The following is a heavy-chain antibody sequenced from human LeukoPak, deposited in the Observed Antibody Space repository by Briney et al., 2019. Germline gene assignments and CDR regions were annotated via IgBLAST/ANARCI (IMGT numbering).Heavy chain of an antibody. Sequence: PGGSLRLSCAASGFTFSSNAMSWVRQAPGKGLEWVSSISGSGGSTNYADSVKGRFTISRDNSKNTLYLQMNSLRAEDTAVYYCARDPRSDYYYYYYMDVWGKGTTVTVSS. V-gene: IGHV3-23*01. CDR3: ARDPRSDYYYYYYMDV. CDR1: GFTFSSNA. CDR2: ISGSGGST. J-gene: IGHJ6*03.